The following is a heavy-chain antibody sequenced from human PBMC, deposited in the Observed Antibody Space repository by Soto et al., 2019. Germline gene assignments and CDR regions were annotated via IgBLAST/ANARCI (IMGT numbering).Heavy chain of an antibody. CDR3: ASVFYDSSGYYYEVFDI. J-gene: IGHJ3*02. CDR1: GGSISSGDYY. Sequence: SETLSLTCTVSGGSISSGDYYWGWIRQPPGKGLEWIGYIYYSGSTYNNPSLKRRVTITVETSKNQFSLKLSSVTAADTAVYYWASVFYDSSGYYYEVFDIWGQGTMVTVSS. CDR2: IYYSGST. V-gene: IGHV4-30-4*01. D-gene: IGHD3-22*01.